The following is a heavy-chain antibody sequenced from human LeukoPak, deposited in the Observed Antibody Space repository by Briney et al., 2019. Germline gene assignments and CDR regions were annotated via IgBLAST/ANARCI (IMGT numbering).Heavy chain of an antibody. D-gene: IGHD3-3*01. CDR2: INHSGST. CDR3: ARYNYDFWSGYSKWFDP. CDR1: GGSFSGYY. V-gene: IGHV4-34*01. Sequence: SETLSLTCAVSGGSFSGYYWSWIRQPPGKGLEWIGEINHSGSTNYNPSLKSRVTISVDTSKNQFSLKLNSVTAADTAVYYCARYNYDFWSGYSKWFDPWGQGTLVTVSS. J-gene: IGHJ5*02.